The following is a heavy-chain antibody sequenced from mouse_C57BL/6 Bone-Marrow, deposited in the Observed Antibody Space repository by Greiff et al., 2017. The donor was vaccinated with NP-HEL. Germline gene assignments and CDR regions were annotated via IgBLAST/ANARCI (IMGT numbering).Heavy chain of an antibody. CDR1: GFTFSDYG. J-gene: IGHJ2*01. CDR3: ARRELAHFDY. Sequence: EVKLVESGGGLVKPGGSLKLSCAASGFTFSDYGMHWVRQAPEKGLEWVAYISSGSSTIYYADTVKGRFTISRDNAKNTLFLQMTSLRSEDTAMYYCARRELAHFDYWGQGTTLTVSS. V-gene: IGHV5-17*01. CDR2: ISSGSSTI. D-gene: IGHD4-1*01.